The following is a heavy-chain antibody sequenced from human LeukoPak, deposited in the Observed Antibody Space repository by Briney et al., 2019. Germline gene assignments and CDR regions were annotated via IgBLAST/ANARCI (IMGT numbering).Heavy chain of an antibody. CDR2: IYYSGST. V-gene: IGHV4-59*01. J-gene: IGHJ4*02. CDR1: GGSISSYY. D-gene: IGHD3-10*01. CDR3: ARIYYGSGSSFDY. Sequence: SETLSLTCTVSGGSISSYYWSWIRQPPGKGLEWIGYIYYSGSTNYNPSLKSRVTISVDASKNQFSLKLSSVTAADTAVYYCARIYYGSGSSFDYRGQGTLVTVSS.